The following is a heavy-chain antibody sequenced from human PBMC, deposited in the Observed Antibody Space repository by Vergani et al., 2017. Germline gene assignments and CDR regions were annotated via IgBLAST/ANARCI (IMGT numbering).Heavy chain of an antibody. J-gene: IGHJ6*02. CDR1: GFTFSSYE. CDR2: ISSSGSTI. V-gene: IGHV3-48*03. CDR3: ARWASIAAERKNYYYYYGMDV. Sequence: EVQLVESGGGLVQPGGSLRLSCAASGFTFSSYEMNWVRQAPGKGLEWVSYISSSGSTIYYADSVKGRFTISRDNAKNSLYLQMNSLRAEDTAVYYCARWASIAAERKNYYYYYGMDVWGQGTTVTVSS. D-gene: IGHD6-13*01.